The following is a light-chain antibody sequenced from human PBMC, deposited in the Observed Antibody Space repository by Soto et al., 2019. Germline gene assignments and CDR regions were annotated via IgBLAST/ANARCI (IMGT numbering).Light chain of an antibody. V-gene: IGKV3-20*01. Sequence: EIVLTQSPGTLSLSPGKRGTLSCRASQSVSSSNLAWYQQKPGQAPRLLIYGASHRATGIPDRFSGSGSGTDFTLTISRLEPDDFAVYYCQQYGSSPTFGQGTKVDIK. CDR3: QQYGSSPT. CDR1: QSVSSSN. J-gene: IGKJ1*01. CDR2: GAS.